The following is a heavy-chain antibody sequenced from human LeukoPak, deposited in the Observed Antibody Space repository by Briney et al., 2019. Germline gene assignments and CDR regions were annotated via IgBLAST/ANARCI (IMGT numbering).Heavy chain of an antibody. CDR1: GYTFTGYF. V-gene: IGHV1-2*02. CDR2: INPKSGGT. CDR3: ARDLWGSSSGGGYSGNYYYYYMDV. Sequence: ASVKVSCKASGYTFTGYFMHWVRQAPGHGPEWMGWINPKSGGTNYVQKFQGRVSMTRDTSTSTFFMELRRLTSDDTAVYYCARDLWGSSSGGGYSGNYYYYYMDVWGKGTTVTVSS. D-gene: IGHD6-6*01. J-gene: IGHJ6*03.